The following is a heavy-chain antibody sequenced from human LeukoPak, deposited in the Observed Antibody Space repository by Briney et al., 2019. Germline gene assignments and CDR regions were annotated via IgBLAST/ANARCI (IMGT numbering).Heavy chain of an antibody. D-gene: IGHD2-21*02. J-gene: IGHJ4*02. V-gene: IGHV3-33*01. CDR2: IWYDGSNK. Sequence: GGSLRLSCAASGFTFSSYGMHWVRQAPGKGLEWVAVIWYDGSNKYYADSVTGRFTISRDNSKDTLFLQMHILRPGDTAVYYCVREDTPATANYWGQGTLVTISS. CDR3: VREDTPATANY. CDR1: GFTFSSYG.